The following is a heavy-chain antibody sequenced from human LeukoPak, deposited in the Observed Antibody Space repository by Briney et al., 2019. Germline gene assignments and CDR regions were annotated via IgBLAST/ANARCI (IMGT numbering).Heavy chain of an antibody. V-gene: IGHV4-31*03. CDR1: GGSISSGGYY. CDR2: IYYSGST. CDR3: ARGLQLRGIFDYFDY. J-gene: IGHJ4*02. Sequence: SQTPSLTCTVSGGSISSGGYYWSWIRQHPGKGLEWIGYIYYSGSTYYNPSLKSRVTISVDTSKNQFSLKLSSVTAADTAVYYCARGLQLRGIFDYFDYWGQGTLVTVSS. D-gene: IGHD5-24*01.